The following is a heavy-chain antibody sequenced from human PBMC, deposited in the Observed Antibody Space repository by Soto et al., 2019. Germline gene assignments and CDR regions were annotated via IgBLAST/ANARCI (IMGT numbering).Heavy chain of an antibody. V-gene: IGHV4-59*01. D-gene: IGHD5-12*01. J-gene: IGHJ4*02. CDR3: ARAYGGYADY. Sequence: SETVSLTCTVSGGSISSYYWSWIRQPPGKGLEWIGYIYYSGSTNYNPSLKSRVTISVDTSKNQFSLKLSSVTAADTAVYYCARAYGGYADYWGQGALVTVSS. CDR2: IYYSGST. CDR1: GGSISSYY.